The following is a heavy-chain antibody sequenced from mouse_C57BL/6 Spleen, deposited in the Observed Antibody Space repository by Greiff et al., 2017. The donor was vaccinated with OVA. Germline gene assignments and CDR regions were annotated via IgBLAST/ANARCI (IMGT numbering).Heavy chain of an antibody. D-gene: IGHD4-1*01. CDR1: GYAFSSYW. Sequence: VQLVESGAELVKPGASVKISCKASGYAFSSYWMNWVKQRPGKGLEWIGQIYPGDGDTNYNGKFKGKATLTADKSSSTAYMQLSSLTSEDSAVYFCARGSWVTGKAWYFDVWGTGTTVTVSS. V-gene: IGHV1-80*01. J-gene: IGHJ1*03. CDR3: ARGSWVTGKAWYFDV. CDR2: IYPGDGDT.